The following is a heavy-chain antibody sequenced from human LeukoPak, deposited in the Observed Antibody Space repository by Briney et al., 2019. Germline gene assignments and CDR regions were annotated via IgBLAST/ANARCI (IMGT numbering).Heavy chain of an antibody. CDR2: IYYSGST. Sequence: NPSETLSLTCAVYGGSFSGYYWGWLRQPPGKGLEWIGSIYYSGSTSYNPSLKNRVTISVDTSKSQFSLKLSSVTAADTAVYYCARIVAGSVLKNYYYMDVWGKGTTVTVSS. D-gene: IGHD6-19*01. CDR1: GGSFSGYY. V-gene: IGHV4-34*01. J-gene: IGHJ6*03. CDR3: ARIVAGSVLKNYYYMDV.